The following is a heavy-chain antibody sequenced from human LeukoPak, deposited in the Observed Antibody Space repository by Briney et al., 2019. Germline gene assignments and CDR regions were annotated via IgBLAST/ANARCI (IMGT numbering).Heavy chain of an antibody. CDR1: GASVSSYY. J-gene: IGHJ5*02. V-gene: IGHV4-59*02. Sequence: PSETLSLTCTFSGASVSSYYWDWLRQTPGKGLEWIGYISDTGKTDSNPSLKSRVSISLGPANKQFSLRLRSVTAADSAVYYYATGYYEPFATWGPGILVTVSS. D-gene: IGHD3-3*01. CDR3: ATGYYEPFAT. CDR2: ISDTGKT.